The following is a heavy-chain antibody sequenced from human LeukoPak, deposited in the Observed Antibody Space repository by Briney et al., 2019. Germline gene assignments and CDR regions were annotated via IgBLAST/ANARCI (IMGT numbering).Heavy chain of an antibody. Sequence: PSQTLSLTCTVSGGSISSGGYYWSWIRQPPGKGLEWIGYIYYSGSTNYNPSLKSRVTISVDTSKNQFSLKLSSVTAADTAVYYCARHWDSLAFQHWGQGTLVTVSS. CDR2: IYYSGST. CDR1: GGSISSGGYY. V-gene: IGHV4-61*08. CDR3: ARHWDSLAFQH. D-gene: IGHD1-26*01. J-gene: IGHJ1*01.